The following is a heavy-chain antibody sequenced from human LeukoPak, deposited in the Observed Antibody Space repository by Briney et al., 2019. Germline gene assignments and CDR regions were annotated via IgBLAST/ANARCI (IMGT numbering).Heavy chain of an antibody. Sequence: GGSLRLSCAASGFTFSNYGMHWVRQAPGKGLQWVAVIWYDGSEKYYADAVNGRFTISRDNFKNTLNLQMNSLRAEDTAVYYCARGMLSMNWFDPWGQGTLVTVSS. V-gene: IGHV3-33*01. CDR1: GFTFSNYG. CDR3: ARGMLSMNWFDP. J-gene: IGHJ5*02. D-gene: IGHD2-8*01. CDR2: IWYDGSEK.